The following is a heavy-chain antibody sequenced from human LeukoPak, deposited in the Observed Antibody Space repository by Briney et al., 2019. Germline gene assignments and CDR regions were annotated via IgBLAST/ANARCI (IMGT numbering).Heavy chain of an antibody. CDR2: ISGSGGST. CDR1: GFTFSNSA. CDR3: AKVMVRGVTTSNFDY. J-gene: IGHJ4*02. D-gene: IGHD3-10*01. V-gene: IGHV3-23*01. Sequence: GGSLRLSCAASGFTFSNSAMSWVRQAPGKGLEWVSAISGSGGSTYYADSVKGRFTISRDNSKNTPYLQMNSLRAEDTAVYYCAKVMVRGVTTSNFDYWGQGTLVTVSS.